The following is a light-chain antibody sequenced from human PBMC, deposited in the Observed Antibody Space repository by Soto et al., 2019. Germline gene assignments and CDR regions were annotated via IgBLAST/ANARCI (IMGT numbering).Light chain of an antibody. Sequence: DIPMTQTPSTLSASLGDRVTIACRASQSIDNWLAWYQQKPGKAPKLLIYKASSLEGGVPSRFSGSGSGTQFTLTISSLQPDDFATYFCQQYYTYPWTFGQGTKVEVK. CDR2: KAS. CDR3: QQYYTYPWT. CDR1: QSIDNW. V-gene: IGKV1-5*03. J-gene: IGKJ1*01.